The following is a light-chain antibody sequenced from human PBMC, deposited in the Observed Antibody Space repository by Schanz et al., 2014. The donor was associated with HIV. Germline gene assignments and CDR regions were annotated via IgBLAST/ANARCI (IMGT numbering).Light chain of an antibody. CDR3: CSYVGTWV. CDR1: SSDVGNYNY. Sequence: QSALTQPRSVSGSPGQSVTISCTATSSDVGNYNYVSWYQQHPGKAPKLIIYDVSKRPSGVPDRFSGSKSGNTASLTISGLQAEDEADYYCCSYVGTWVFGGGTKVTVL. J-gene: IGLJ3*02. CDR2: DVS. V-gene: IGLV2-11*01.